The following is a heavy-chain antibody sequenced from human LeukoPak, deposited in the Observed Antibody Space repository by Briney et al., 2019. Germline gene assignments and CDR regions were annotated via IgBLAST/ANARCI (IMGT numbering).Heavy chain of an antibody. CDR1: GFTFSIYA. CDR2: ISGSGGST. D-gene: IGHD6-13*01. V-gene: IGHV3-23*01. J-gene: IGHJ5*02. Sequence: GGSLRLPCAASGFTFSIYAMTWVRQAPGKGLEWVSAISGSGGSTYYADSVKGRFTISRDNSKNTLYLQMNSLRAEDTAVYYCARLYSSSWYTQSGGWFDPWGQGTLVTVSS. CDR3: ARLYSSSWYTQSGGWFDP.